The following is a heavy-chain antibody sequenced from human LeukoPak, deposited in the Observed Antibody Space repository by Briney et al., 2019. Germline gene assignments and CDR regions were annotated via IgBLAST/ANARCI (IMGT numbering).Heavy chain of an antibody. V-gene: IGHV1-8*01. CDR3: ARRVWGRPRGYSGYSLGY. CDR2: MNPNSGNT. Sequence: GASVKASCKASGYTFTSYDINWVRQATGQGLEWMGWMNPNSGNTGYAQKFQGRVTMTRNTSISTAYMELSSLRSEDTAVYYCARRVWGRPRGYSGYSLGYWGQGTLVTVSS. CDR1: GYTFTSYD. J-gene: IGHJ4*02. D-gene: IGHD5-12*01.